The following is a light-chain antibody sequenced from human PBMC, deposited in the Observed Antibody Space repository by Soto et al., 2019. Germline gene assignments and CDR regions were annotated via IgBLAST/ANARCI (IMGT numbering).Light chain of an antibody. J-gene: IGLJ2*01. CDR3: CSFAGGATVV. CDR1: SSDVRSYNL. CDR2: DGS. Sequence: QSVLTQPASVSGSPGQSITISCTGISSDVRSYNLVSWYQHHPGKGPKLMIYDGSNRPSGVSNRFSGSKSGSTASLTISGLQAEDEADYYCCSFAGGATVVFGGGTKVTVL. V-gene: IGLV2-23*01.